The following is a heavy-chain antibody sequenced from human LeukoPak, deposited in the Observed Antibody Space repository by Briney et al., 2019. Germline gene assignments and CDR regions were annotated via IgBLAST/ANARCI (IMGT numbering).Heavy chain of an antibody. V-gene: IGHV1-2*02. CDR3: ARASDLYYYGSGSYYNDWFDP. D-gene: IGHD3-10*01. CDR2: INPNSGGT. CDR1: GYTFTGYY. J-gene: IGHJ5*02. Sequence: ASVKVSCKASGYTFTGYYMHWVRQAPGQGLGWMGWINPNSGGTNYAQKFQGRVTMTRDTSISTAYMELSRLRSDDTAVYYCARASDLYYYGSGSYYNDWFDPWGQGTLVTVSS.